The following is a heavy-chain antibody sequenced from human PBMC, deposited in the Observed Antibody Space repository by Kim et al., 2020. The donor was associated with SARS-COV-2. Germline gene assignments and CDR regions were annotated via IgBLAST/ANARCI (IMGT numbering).Heavy chain of an antibody. J-gene: IGHJ6*02. Sequence: GGSLRLSCAASGFTFSSYWMHWVRQAPGKGLVWVSRINSDGSSTSYADSVKGRFTIARDNAKNTLYLQMNSLRAEDTAVYYCARAKRRVGFGELLRGGYYYYGMDVGGQGTTVTVSS. V-gene: IGHV3-74*01. CDR2: INSDGSST. D-gene: IGHD3-10*01. CDR1: GFTFSSYW. CDR3: ARAKRRVGFGELLRGGYYYYGMDV.